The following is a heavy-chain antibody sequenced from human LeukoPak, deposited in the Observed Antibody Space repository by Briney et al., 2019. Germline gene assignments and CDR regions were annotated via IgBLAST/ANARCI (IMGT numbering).Heavy chain of an antibody. CDR3: AKSRAGIYDASHI. CDR2: ITSAGKT. Sequence: GGSLRLSCTASGFTVSTYGMSWVRQPLGKGPEWVSGITSAGKTFYADSVKGRSTISRDNSKNTVYLQINSLRVEDTAVYYCAKSRAGIYDASHIWGQGTTVTVS. CDR1: GFTVSTYG. J-gene: IGHJ3*02. V-gene: IGHV3-23*01.